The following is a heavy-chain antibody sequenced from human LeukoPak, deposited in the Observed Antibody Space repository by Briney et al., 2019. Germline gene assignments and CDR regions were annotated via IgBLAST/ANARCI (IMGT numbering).Heavy chain of an antibody. Sequence: GGSLRLSCAASGFTFSSYAMHWVRQAPGKGLEWVAVISYDGSNKYYADSVKGRFTISRDNSKNTLYLQMNSLRAEDTAVYYCARSTITIFGVVITYYYYGMDVWGQGTTVTVSS. D-gene: IGHD3-3*01. CDR1: GFTFSSYA. CDR2: ISYDGSNK. CDR3: ARSTITIFGVVITYYYYGMDV. J-gene: IGHJ6*02. V-gene: IGHV3-30*04.